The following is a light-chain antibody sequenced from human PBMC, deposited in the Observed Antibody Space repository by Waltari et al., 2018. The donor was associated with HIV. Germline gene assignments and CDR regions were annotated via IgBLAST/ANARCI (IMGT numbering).Light chain of an antibody. CDR2: EGT. J-gene: IGLJ2*01. CDR1: SSDVGTYDL. CDR3: CTFAGSSTPVV. Sequence: QSALTQPASVSGSPGQSITISCTGASSDVGTYDLVSWYQHLPGKAPKLMIYEGTKRPSGVSNRFSGSQSGNTASLTISGLQTDDEADYYCCTFAGSSTPVVFGGGTKLTVL. V-gene: IGLV2-23*01.